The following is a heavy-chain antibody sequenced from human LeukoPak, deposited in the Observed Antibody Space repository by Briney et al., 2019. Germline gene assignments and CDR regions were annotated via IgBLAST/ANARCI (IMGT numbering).Heavy chain of an antibody. CDR2: IGGGPV. V-gene: IGHV3-23*01. CDR1: GFTFSNYA. D-gene: IGHD1-26*01. Sequence: GGSLRLSCAASGFTFSNYAMTWVRQAPGKGLEWVSTIGGGPVYYADSVKDRFTISRDNSKNTLFLQMNSLRAEGTAIYYCAGWGLGPSFDYWGQGNLVTVAS. CDR3: AGWGLGPSFDY. J-gene: IGHJ4*02.